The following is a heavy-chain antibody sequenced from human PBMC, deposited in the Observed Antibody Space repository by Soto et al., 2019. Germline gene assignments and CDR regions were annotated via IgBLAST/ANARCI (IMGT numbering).Heavy chain of an antibody. V-gene: IGHV3-21*01. Sequence: PGGSLRLSCVASGFTFSTYTMSWVRRAPGKGLEWVSVISGTMGSVRDPYYVDSVKGRFTISRDNAKNSLYLQMNSLRAEDTAVYYCARLTGYYRDFDYWGQGTLVNVSS. J-gene: IGHJ4*02. CDR1: GFTFSTYT. CDR2: ISGTMGSVRDP. CDR3: ARLTGYYRDFDY. D-gene: IGHD3-9*01.